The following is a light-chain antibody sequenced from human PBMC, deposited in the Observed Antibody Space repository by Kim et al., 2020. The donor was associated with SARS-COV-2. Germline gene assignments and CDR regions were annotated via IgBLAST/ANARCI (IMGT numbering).Light chain of an antibody. CDR1: SLRRNS. CDR3: NSRDSSGNYLV. Sequence: ALGPNVRITCTGDSLRRNSASWYPQMPGQAPILVTYGKNPRASGIPDRFSGSSSGDTASLTITGAQAEDEADYYCNSRDSSGNYLVFGGGTQLTVL. V-gene: IGLV3-19*01. CDR2: GKN. J-gene: IGLJ3*02.